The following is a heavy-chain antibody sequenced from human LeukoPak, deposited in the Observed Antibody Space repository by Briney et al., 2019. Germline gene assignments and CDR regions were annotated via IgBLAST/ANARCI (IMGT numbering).Heavy chain of an antibody. CDR1: GDSVSSNSAA. Sequence: SQTLSLTCAISGDSVSSNSAAWNWIRQSPSRGLEWLGRTYYKSKWFHDYAVSVKSRMTINSDTSKNQFSLQLSPVTPEDTATYYCARELQLGYYYYYMDVWGKGTTVTISS. D-gene: IGHD6-13*01. V-gene: IGHV6-1*01. CDR2: TYYKSKWFH. J-gene: IGHJ6*03. CDR3: ARELQLGYYYYYMDV.